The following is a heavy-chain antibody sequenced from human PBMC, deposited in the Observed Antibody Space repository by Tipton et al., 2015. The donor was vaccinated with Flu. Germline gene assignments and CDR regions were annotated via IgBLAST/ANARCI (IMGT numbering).Heavy chain of an antibody. CDR3: ARERLGQWRVCGTSCYVPYFDY. CDR1: GGTFSSYA. CDR2: IIPIFGTA. J-gene: IGHJ4*02. D-gene: IGHD2-2*01. Sequence: QSGPEVKKPGSSVKVSCKASGGTFSSYAISWVRQAPGQGLEWMGGIIPIFGTANYAQKFQGRVTITADESTSTAYMELSSLRSEDTAVYYCARERLGQWRVCGTSCYVPYFDYWGQGTLVTVSS. V-gene: IGHV1-69*01.